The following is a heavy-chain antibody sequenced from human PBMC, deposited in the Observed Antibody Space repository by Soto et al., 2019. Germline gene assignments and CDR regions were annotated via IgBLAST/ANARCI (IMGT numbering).Heavy chain of an antibody. D-gene: IGHD6-13*01. CDR3: ARGPGYSSSYWVYYYGMDV. Sequence: GGSLRLSCAASGFTFSSYAMHWVRQAPGKGLEWVAVISYDGSNKYYADSVKGRFTISRDNSKNTLYLQMNSLRAEDTAVYYCARGPGYSSSYWVYYYGMDVWGQGTTVTVSS. J-gene: IGHJ6*02. V-gene: IGHV3-30-3*01. CDR1: GFTFSSYA. CDR2: ISYDGSNK.